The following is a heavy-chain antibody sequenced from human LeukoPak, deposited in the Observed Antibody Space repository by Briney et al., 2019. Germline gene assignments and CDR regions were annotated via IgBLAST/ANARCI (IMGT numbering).Heavy chain of an antibody. CDR2: ISGSGGST. V-gene: IGHV3-23*01. CDR3: AKEVIVVVSHAFDI. D-gene: IGHD3-22*01. J-gene: IGHJ3*02. CDR1: GFTFSTFG. Sequence: GGSLRLSCAASGFTFSTFGMHWVRQAPGKGLEWVSAISGSGGSTYYADSVKGRFTISRDNSKNTLYLQMNSLRAEDTAVYYCAKEVIVVVSHAFDIWGQGTMVTVSS.